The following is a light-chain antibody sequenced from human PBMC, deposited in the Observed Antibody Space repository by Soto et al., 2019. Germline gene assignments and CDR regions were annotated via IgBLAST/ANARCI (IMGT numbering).Light chain of an antibody. V-gene: IGLV2-14*03. CDR2: DVT. CDR3: TSYTTSATVA. J-gene: IGLJ2*01. Sequence: QSALTQPASVSGSPGQSITISCTGTSSDIGTYDYVSWSQQYPGKVPQLIIYDVTNRPSGVSNRFSGSKSGKTASLTISGLQAADEADYDCTSYTTSATVAIGGGTKRTGL. CDR1: SSDIGTYDY.